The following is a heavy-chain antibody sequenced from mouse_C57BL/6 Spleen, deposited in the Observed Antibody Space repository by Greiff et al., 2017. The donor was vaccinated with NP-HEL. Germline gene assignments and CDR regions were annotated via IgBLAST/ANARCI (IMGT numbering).Heavy chain of an antibody. Sequence: QVQLKQPGAELVMPGASVKLSCKASGYTFTSYWMHWVKQRPGQGLEWIGEIDPSDSYTNYNQKFKGKSTLTVDKSSSTAYMQLSSLTSEDSAVYYCARSTAQAPYFDYWGQGTTLTVSS. V-gene: IGHV1-69*01. CDR2: IDPSDSYT. CDR1: GYTFTSYW. D-gene: IGHD3-2*02. J-gene: IGHJ2*01. CDR3: ARSTAQAPYFDY.